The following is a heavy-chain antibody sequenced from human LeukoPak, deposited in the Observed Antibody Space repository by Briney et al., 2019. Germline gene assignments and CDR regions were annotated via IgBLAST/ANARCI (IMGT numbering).Heavy chain of an antibody. Sequence: GGSLRLSCAASGFTFSSYGMHWVRQAPGKGLEWVAFIQYDGSTKLYGDSVKGRFTISRDNSKNTLYLQMNSLRSEDTAVYYCARDELPSIAVAGSCLGYWGQGTLVTVSS. V-gene: IGHV3-30*02. CDR3: ARDELPSIAVAGSCLGY. CDR2: IQYDGSTK. D-gene: IGHD6-19*01. J-gene: IGHJ4*02. CDR1: GFTFSSYG.